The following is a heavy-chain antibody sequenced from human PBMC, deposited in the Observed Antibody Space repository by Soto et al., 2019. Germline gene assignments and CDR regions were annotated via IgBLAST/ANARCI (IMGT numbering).Heavy chain of an antibody. CDR2: ISYDGSNK. J-gene: IGHJ1*01. CDR3: AKDSGGGWGYAFGGEYFQH. Sequence: GGSLRLSCAASGFTFSSYGMHWVRQAPGKGLEWVAVISYDGSNKYYADSVKGRFTISRDNSKNTLYLQMNSLRAEDTAVYYCAKDSGGGWGYAFGGEYFQHWGQGTLVTVSS. D-gene: IGHD3-16*01. V-gene: IGHV3-30*18. CDR1: GFTFSSYG.